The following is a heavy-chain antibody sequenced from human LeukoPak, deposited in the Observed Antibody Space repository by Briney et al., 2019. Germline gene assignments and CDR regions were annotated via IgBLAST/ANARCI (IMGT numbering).Heavy chain of an antibody. D-gene: IGHD1-26*01. Sequence: VASVKVSFKASGYTFTSYGISWVRQASGQGLEWMGWISAYNGNTNYAQKLQGRVTMTTDTSTSTAYMELRSLRSDDTAVYYCASRSGSQYAFDIWGQGTMVTVSS. V-gene: IGHV1-18*01. J-gene: IGHJ3*02. CDR1: GYTFTSYG. CDR3: ASRSGSQYAFDI. CDR2: ISAYNGNT.